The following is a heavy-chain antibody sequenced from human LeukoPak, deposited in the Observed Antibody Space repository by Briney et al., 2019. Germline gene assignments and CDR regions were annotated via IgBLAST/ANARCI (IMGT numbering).Heavy chain of an antibody. J-gene: IGHJ6*02. V-gene: IGHV4-59*01. CDR3: ASSEKGGDYYYGMDV. Sequence: SGTLSLTCTVSGGSISSYYWSWIRQPPGKGLEWIGYIYYSGSTNYNPSLKSRVTISVDTSKNQFSLKLSSVTAADTAMYYCASSEKGGDYYYGMDVWGQGTTVTVSS. CDR2: IYYSGST. CDR1: GGSISSYY. D-gene: IGHD3-10*01.